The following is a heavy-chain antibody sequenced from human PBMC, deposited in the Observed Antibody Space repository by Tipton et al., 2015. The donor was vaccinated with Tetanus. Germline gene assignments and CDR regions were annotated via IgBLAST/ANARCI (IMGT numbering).Heavy chain of an antibody. CDR2: SWYDGTDK. D-gene: IGHD2-15*01. V-gene: IGHV3-33*01. J-gene: IGHJ4*02. CDR1: GFIFSSYC. Sequence: SLRLSCAASGFIFSSYCIHWVRQAPGKGLEWVAVSWYDGTDKYYADSVKGRFTISRDNSKNTLYLHINSLRAEDTAVYYCAREAECSGGSCFSGDLDDRGQGTQVTVSS. CDR3: AREAECSGGSCFSGDLDD.